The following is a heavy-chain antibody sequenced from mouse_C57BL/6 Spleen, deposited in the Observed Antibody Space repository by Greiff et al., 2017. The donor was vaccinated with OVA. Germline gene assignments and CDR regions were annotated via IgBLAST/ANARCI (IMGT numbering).Heavy chain of an antibody. J-gene: IGHJ3*01. D-gene: IGHD4-1*01. CDR2: IDPSDSYT. Sequence: QVQLQQPGAELVKPGASVKLSCKASGYTFTSYWMQWVKQRPGQGLEWIGEIDPSDSYTNYNQKFKGKATLTVDTSSSTAYMQLSSLTSEDSAVYYCARRESWGFSYWGQGTLVTGSA. CDR3: ARRESWGFSY. CDR1: GYTFTSYW. V-gene: IGHV1-50*01.